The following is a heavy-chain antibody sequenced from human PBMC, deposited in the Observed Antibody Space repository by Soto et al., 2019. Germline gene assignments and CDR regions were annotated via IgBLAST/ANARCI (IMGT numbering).Heavy chain of an antibody. CDR3: ARSTYYDILTGSYYYYAMDV. Sequence: PGGSLRLSCAASGFTVGSNYMSWVRQAPGKGLEWVSVIYSEGTPYYADSVKGRFTISRENSNNTLYLHMNNLRAEDTAVYYCARSTYYDILTGSYYYYAMDVWGKGNKVTV. CDR2: IYSEGTP. J-gene: IGHJ6*04. D-gene: IGHD3-9*01. V-gene: IGHV3-53*01. CDR1: GFTVGSNY.